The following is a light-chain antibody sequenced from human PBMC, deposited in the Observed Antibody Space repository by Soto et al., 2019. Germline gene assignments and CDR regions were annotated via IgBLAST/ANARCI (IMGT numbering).Light chain of an antibody. CDR2: GAS. CDR1: QNVSSN. V-gene: IGKV3-15*01. CDR3: QQYNNWPLT. Sequence: EIVMTQSPGTLSVYPGERATLSCRASQNVSSNLAWYQQKPGQAPRLLIYGASTRATGLPARFSGSGSGTEFTLTISSLQSEDFAVYYCQQYNNWPLTFGGGTKVEIK. J-gene: IGKJ4*01.